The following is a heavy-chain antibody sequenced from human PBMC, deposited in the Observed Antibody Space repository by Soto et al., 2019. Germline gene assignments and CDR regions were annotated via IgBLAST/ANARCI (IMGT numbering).Heavy chain of an antibody. CDR3: ARDRGGYIWGSSEGFDY. V-gene: IGHV3-7*01. J-gene: IGHJ4*02. D-gene: IGHD3-16*01. Sequence: GGSLRLSCAASGFTFSSYWMSWVRQAPGKGLEWVANIKQDGSEKYYVDSVKGRFTISRDNAKNSLYLQMNSLRAEDTAVYYCARDRGGYIWGSSEGFDYWGQGTLVTVSS. CDR2: IKQDGSEK. CDR1: GFTFSSYW.